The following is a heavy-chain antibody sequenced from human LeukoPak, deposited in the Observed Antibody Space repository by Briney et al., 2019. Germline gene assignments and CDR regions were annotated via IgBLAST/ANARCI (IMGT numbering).Heavy chain of an antibody. J-gene: IGHJ4*02. Sequence: ASVKVSCKASGYTFTNYAISWVRQAPGQGLEWMGWMNPNSGNTGYAQKFQGRVTMTRNTSISTAYMELSSLRSEDTAVYYCARGHYYGSGSFWYWGQGTLVTVSS. CDR2: MNPNSGNT. D-gene: IGHD3-10*01. CDR1: GYTFTNYA. V-gene: IGHV1-8*02. CDR3: ARGHYYGSGSFWY.